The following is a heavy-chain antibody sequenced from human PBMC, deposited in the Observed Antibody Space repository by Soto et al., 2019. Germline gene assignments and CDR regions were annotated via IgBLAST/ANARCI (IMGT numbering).Heavy chain of an antibody. CDR3: AYSSGWYRHDV. V-gene: IGHV4-4*02. J-gene: IGHJ3*01. CDR1: GDSISSPKW. CDR2: LLHSGTT. D-gene: IGHD6-19*01. Sequence: QVQLQESGPGLVKPSGTLSLTCAVSGDSISSPKWWTWLRQPPGKGLEWIGDLLHSGTTNYNPSLKXXVILSVDKSQNQFSLSLTSVTAAATTIYYCAYSSGWYRHDVWGQGTSVTVSS.